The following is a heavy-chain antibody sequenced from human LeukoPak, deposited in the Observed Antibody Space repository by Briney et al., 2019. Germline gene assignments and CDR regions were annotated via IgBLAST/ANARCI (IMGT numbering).Heavy chain of an antibody. D-gene: IGHD6-13*01. Sequence: GGSLRLSCAASGFTFSSYGMHWVRQAPGKGLEGVAFIRCDGSNKYYADSVKGRFTISRDNSKNTLYLQMNSLRAEDTAVYYRAKDDWVIAAAVRLYYYYYGMDVWGQGTTVTVSS. CDR1: GFTFSSYG. V-gene: IGHV3-30*02. CDR3: AKDDWVIAAAVRLYYYYYGMDV. J-gene: IGHJ6*02. CDR2: IRCDGSNK.